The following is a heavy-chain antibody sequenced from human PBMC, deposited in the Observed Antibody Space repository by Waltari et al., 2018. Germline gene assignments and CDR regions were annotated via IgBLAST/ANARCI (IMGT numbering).Heavy chain of an antibody. CDR2: IYSSGRT. D-gene: IGHD6-13*01. V-gene: IGHV4-61*02. CDR1: GGSINSGTYY. J-gene: IGHJ5*02. Sequence: VQLQESGPGLVRPSQTLSLTCNVSGGSINSGTYYWTWIRQPAGKGLEWIGRIYSSGRTNYKSSLKSRITMSVDTSKNQFSLKLSSVTAADTAVYYCVRGVSSWYRGDWFDPWGQGTLVTVSS. CDR3: VRGVSSWYRGDWFDP.